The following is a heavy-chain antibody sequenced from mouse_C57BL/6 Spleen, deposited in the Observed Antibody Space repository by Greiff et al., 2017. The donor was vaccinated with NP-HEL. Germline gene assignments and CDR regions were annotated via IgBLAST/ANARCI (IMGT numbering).Heavy chain of an antibody. V-gene: IGHV1-58*01. Sequence: VHVKQSGAELVRPGSSVKMSCKTSGYTFTSYGINWVKQRPGQGLEWIGYIYIGNGYTEYNEKFKGKATLTSDTSSSTAYMQLSSLTSEDSAIYFCASEQLRLRGDAMDYWGQGTSVTVSS. CDR3: ASEQLRLRGDAMDY. CDR1: GYTFTSYG. J-gene: IGHJ4*01. CDR2: IYIGNGYT. D-gene: IGHD3-2*02.